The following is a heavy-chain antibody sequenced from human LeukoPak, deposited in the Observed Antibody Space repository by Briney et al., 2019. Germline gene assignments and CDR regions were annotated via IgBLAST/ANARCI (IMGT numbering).Heavy chain of an antibody. D-gene: IGHD2-15*01. CDR2: IRSRGDGGTT. CDR3: SQGSAQYFDY. J-gene: IGHJ4*02. Sequence: GGSLRLSCAVSGLTLSNVWMNWVRQAPGKGLEWVGRIRSRGDGGTTDFAAPVKGRFTISRDDSKNTLFLQMNSLTSEDTAVYYCSQGSAQYFDYWGQGTLVTVSS. CDR1: GLTLSNVW. V-gene: IGHV3-15*07.